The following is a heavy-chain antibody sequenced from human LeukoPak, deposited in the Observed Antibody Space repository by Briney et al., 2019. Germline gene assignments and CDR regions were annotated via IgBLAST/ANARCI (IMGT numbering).Heavy chain of an antibody. CDR1: GFTFTTYG. CDR2: IMSDGRST. V-gene: IGHV3-74*01. Sequence: GGSLRLSCAASGFTFTTYGMHWVRQAPGKGLVWVSRIMSDGRSTYADSVKGRFTISRDTAKNTLYLQMNILRAEDTAVYYCARDSQFIGPLYWGQGTLVTVSS. D-gene: IGHD5-24*01. J-gene: IGHJ4*02. CDR3: ARDSQFIGPLY.